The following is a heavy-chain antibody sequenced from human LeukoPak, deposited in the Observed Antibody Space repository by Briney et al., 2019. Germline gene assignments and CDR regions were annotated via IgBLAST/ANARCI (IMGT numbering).Heavy chain of an antibody. CDR3: ARETVGGSYYDY. Sequence: GGSLRLSCAASGLTFDDYGMSWVRQAPGKGLEWVSGINWNGGSTGYADSVKGRFTISRDNAKNSLYLQMNSLRAEDTALYHCARETVGGSYYDYWGQGTLVTVSS. J-gene: IGHJ4*02. CDR1: GLTFDDYG. V-gene: IGHV3-20*01. CDR2: INWNGGST. D-gene: IGHD3-16*01.